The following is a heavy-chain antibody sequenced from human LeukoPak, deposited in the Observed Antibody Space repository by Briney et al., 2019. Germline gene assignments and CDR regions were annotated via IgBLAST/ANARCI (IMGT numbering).Heavy chain of an antibody. Sequence: SETLSLTCAVDGGSFSGYYWSWIRQPPGKGLEWIGEINHSGSTNYNPSLKSRVTISVDTSKNQFSLKLSSVTAADTAVYYCARHGYTYYYGSGSYWYFDLWGRGTLVTVSS. V-gene: IGHV4-34*01. J-gene: IGHJ2*01. D-gene: IGHD3-10*01. CDR3: ARHGYTYYYGSGSYWYFDL. CDR1: GGSFSGYY. CDR2: INHSGST.